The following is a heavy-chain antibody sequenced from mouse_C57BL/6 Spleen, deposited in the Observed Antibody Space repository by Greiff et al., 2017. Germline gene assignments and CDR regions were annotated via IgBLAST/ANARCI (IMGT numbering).Heavy chain of an antibody. D-gene: IGHD1-1*01. CDR1: GYTFTDYN. CDR3: ARLGYYGSSYTWYFDV. V-gene: IGHV1-22*01. CDR2: INPNNGGT. Sequence: EVQRVESGPELVKPGASVKMSCKASGYTFTDYNMHWVKQSHGKSLEWIGYINPNNGGTSYNQKFKGKATLTVNKSSSTAYMELRSLTSEDSAVYYCARLGYYGSSYTWYFDVWGTGTTVTVSS. J-gene: IGHJ1*03.